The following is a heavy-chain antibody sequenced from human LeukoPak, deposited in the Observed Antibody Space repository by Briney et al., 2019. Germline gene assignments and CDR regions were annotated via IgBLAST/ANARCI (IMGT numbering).Heavy chain of an antibody. Sequence: ASVKVSCKASGYTFTSYDINWVRQATGQGLEWMGWMNPNSGNTGYAQKFQGRVTMTRNTSISTAYMELSSLRSEDTAVYYCAKALWRDGYATRAGIIDYWGQGTLVTVSS. CDR1: GYTFTSYD. CDR2: MNPNSGNT. J-gene: IGHJ4*02. CDR3: AKALWRDGYATRAGIIDY. V-gene: IGHV1-8*01. D-gene: IGHD5-24*01.